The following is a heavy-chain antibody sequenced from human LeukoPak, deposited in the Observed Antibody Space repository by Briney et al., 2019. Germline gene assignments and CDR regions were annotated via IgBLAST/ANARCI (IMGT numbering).Heavy chain of an antibody. V-gene: IGHV3-33*01. CDR2: IWYDGSNK. J-gene: IGHJ4*02. CDR1: GFTFSSYG. D-gene: IGHD3-22*01. Sequence: PGGSLRLSCAASGFTFSSYGMHWVRQAPGKGLEWVAVIWYDGSNKYYADSVKGRVTISRDNSKNTLYLQMNSLRAEDTAVYYCARVPYDSSGLDYWGQGTLVTVSS. CDR3: ARVPYDSSGLDY.